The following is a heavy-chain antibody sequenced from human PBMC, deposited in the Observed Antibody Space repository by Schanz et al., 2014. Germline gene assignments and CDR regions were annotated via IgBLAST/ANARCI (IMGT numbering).Heavy chain of an antibody. CDR3: ARVRYCSGGRCYQDNWFDP. J-gene: IGHJ5*02. V-gene: IGHV1-3*01. D-gene: IGHD2-15*01. Sequence: QVQLVQSGAEVRKPGASVKVSCKASGYSFIIHAIHWVRQAPGQRLEWMGWINAANGNTRYSQKFQGRVTITRDTTASTAYMELSGLRSEDTAVYYDARVRYCSGGRCYQDNWFDPWGQGTMVIVSS. CDR2: INAANGNT. CDR1: GYSFIIHA.